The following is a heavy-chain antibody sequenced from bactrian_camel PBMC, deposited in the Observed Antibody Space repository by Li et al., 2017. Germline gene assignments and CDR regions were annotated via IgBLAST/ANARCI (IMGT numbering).Heavy chain of an antibody. CDR1: GYTYNRNC. D-gene: IGHD4*01. CDR2: IYTGSGNT. Sequence: VQLVESGGGSVQAGGSLRLSCAASGYTYNRNCMAWFRQAPGKEREGVARIYTGSGNTYYADFVKGRFAISRDNAKNTIYLQMNSLQPEDTAMYYCAADTLPARVLITTPWHSGYWGQGTQVTVS. CDR3: AADTLPARVLITTPWHSGY. J-gene: IGHJ6*01. V-gene: IGHV3S1*01.